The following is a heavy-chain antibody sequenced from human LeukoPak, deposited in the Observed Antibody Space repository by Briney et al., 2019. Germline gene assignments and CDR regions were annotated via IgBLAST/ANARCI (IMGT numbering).Heavy chain of an antibody. CDR1: GGSISSYY. Sequence: SETLSLTCTVSGGSISSYYWSWLRQPPGKGLEWIGYIYYSGSTNYNPSLKSRVTISVDTSKNQFSLKLSSVTAADTAVYYCARVRIEWGYYFDYWGQGTLVTVSS. D-gene: IGHD1-26*01. CDR3: ARVRIEWGYYFDY. J-gene: IGHJ4*02. V-gene: IGHV4-59*01. CDR2: IYYSGST.